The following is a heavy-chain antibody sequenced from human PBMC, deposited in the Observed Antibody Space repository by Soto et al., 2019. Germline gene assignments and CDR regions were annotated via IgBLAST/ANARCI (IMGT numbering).Heavy chain of an antibody. V-gene: IGHV1-18*01. D-gene: IGHD4-17*01. CDR1: GYTFTSYG. Sequence: ASVKVSCKASGYTFTSYGISWGRQAPGQGLEWKGWSSAYNGNTNYAQKLQGRVTMTTNKSTSPAYMELGSLRTYDTAVYYCARGDYGDSVDYWGQGTLVTVSS. CDR2: SSAYNGNT. J-gene: IGHJ4*02. CDR3: ARGDYGDSVDY.